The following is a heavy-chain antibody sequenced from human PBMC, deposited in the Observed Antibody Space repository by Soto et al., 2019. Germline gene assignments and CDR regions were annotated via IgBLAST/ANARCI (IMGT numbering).Heavy chain of an antibody. J-gene: IGHJ4*02. CDR1: GGSISSGGYS. CDR3: ASAGGLGAVAADS. CDR2: IYHSGST. Sequence: QLQLQESGSGLVKPSQTLSLTCAVSGGSISSGGYSWSWIRQPPGKGLEWIGYIYHSGSTSYNPSLKSRVTISVDRSKNQFSLTLTSVTAADTAVYYCASAGGLGAVAADSWGQGTLVTVSS. V-gene: IGHV4-30-2*01. D-gene: IGHD6-19*01.